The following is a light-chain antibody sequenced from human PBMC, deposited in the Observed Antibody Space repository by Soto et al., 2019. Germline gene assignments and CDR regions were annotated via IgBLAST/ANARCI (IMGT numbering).Light chain of an antibody. CDR1: QSVLYSSNNKNY. J-gene: IGKJ4*01. Sequence: DIVMTQSPDSLAVSLGERATINCKSSQSVLYSSNNKNYLAWYQQKPGQPPKLLIYWASTRESGVPDRFNGSGSGRDFTLTISSLQAEDVAVYYCQQYFSTPLTFGGGTKVDI. V-gene: IGKV4-1*01. CDR3: QQYFSTPLT. CDR2: WAS.